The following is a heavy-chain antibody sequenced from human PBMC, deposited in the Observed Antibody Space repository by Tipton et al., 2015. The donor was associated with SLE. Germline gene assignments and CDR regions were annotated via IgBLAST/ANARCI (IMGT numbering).Heavy chain of an antibody. CDR3: ARDRGPEGSGWYFDL. D-gene: IGHD3-10*01. CDR1: GFTFSYYN. V-gene: IGHV3-21*03. J-gene: IGHJ2*01. CDR2: ISSTGIYI. Sequence: LRLSCTASGFTFSYYNVNWVRQTPGEGLEWVPSISSTGIYIYNADSLKGRFIISRDNAKNSLYLQMNSLRAEDTAVYYCARDRGPEGSGWYFDLWGRGTLVTVSS.